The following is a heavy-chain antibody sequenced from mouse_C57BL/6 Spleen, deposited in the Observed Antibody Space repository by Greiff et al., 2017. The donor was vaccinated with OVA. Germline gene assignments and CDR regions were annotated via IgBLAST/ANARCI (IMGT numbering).Heavy chain of an antibody. D-gene: IGHD2-3*01. CDR1: GYAFSSYW. V-gene: IGHV1-80*01. J-gene: IGHJ1*03. Sequence: VQLQQSGAELVKPGASVKISCKASGYAFSSYWMNWVKQRPGKGLEWIGQIYPGDGDTNYNEKFKGKATLTADKSSSTAYMQLSSLTSEDSAVYFCARLGDGYHWYFDVWGTGTTVTVSS. CDR3: ARLGDGYHWYFDV. CDR2: IYPGDGDT.